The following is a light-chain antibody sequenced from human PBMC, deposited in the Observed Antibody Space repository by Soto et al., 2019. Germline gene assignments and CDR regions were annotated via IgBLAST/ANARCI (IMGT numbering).Light chain of an antibody. V-gene: IGKV3-20*01. CDR3: QQYGSSPLT. CDR1: QSFGNN. Sequence: IVMTQSPATLSVSPGERATLSCRASQSFGNNLAWYQEKPGQAPRLLIYGASSRATGIPDRFSGSGSGTDFTLTISRLEPEDFAVYYCQQYGSSPLTFGGGTKVDIK. CDR2: GAS. J-gene: IGKJ4*01.